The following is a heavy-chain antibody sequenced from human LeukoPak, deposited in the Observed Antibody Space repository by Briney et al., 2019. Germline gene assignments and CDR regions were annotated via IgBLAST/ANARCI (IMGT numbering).Heavy chain of an antibody. V-gene: IGHV3-11*04. J-gene: IGHJ4*02. D-gene: IGHD2-15*01. CDR2: ISSSGSTI. CDR3: ARGEAGYCSGGSCEFDY. CDR1: GFTFSGYY. Sequence: GGSLRLSCAASGFTFSGYYMSWIRQAPGRGLEWISYISSSGSTIYYADSVKGRFTISRDNSKNTLYLQMNSLRAEDTAVYYCARGEAGYCSGGSCEFDYWGQGTLVTVSS.